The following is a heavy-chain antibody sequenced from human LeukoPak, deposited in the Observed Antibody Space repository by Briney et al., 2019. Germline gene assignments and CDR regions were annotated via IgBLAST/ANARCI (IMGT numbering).Heavy chain of an antibody. J-gene: IGHJ3*02. V-gene: IGHV1-46*01. CDR2: INPSGGST. CDR3: ARDRKWGKQSVVVGVFDI. Sequence: ASVKVSCKASGYTFTSYYMHWVRQAPGQGLEWMGIINPSGGSTSYAQKFQGRVTITADKPTSTAYMELSSLRSEDTAVYYCARDRKWGKQSVVVGVFDIWGQGTMVTVSS. D-gene: IGHD6-19*01. CDR1: GYTFTSYY.